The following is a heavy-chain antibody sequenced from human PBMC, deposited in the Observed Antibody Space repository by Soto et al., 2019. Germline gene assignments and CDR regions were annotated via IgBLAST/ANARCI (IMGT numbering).Heavy chain of an antibody. V-gene: IGHV1-18*01. CDR1: GYTFTSYG. J-gene: IGHJ3*02. Sequence: QVQLVQSGAEVKKPGASVKVSCKASGYTFTSYGISWVRQAPGQGLEWMGWISAYNGNTNYEQKLQGRVTMTKDTSTSTAYMELRSLRSDDTAVYYCARDGIVVVVAATLSAFDIWGQGTMVTVSS. D-gene: IGHD2-15*01. CDR2: ISAYNGNT. CDR3: ARDGIVVVVAATLSAFDI.